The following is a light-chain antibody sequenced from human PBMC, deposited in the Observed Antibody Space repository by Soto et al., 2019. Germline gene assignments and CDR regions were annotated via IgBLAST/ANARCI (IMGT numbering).Light chain of an antibody. Sequence: QSVLTQPASVSGSPGQSITISCTGTSSDVGAYNYVSWYQQHPDKAPKLMIYEVSKRPSGLSNRFSGSKSGNTASLTISGLQAENEADYYCTSYTSSSSWVFGGGTKHTVL. CDR2: EVS. CDR1: SSDVGAYNY. J-gene: IGLJ3*02. CDR3: TSYTSSSSWV. V-gene: IGLV2-14*01.